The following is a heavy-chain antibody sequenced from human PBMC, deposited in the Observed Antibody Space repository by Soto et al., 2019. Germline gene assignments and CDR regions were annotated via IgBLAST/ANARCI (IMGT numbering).Heavy chain of an antibody. CDR1: GGSISSSSYY. D-gene: IGHD3-22*01. Sequence: QMQLQESGPGLVKPSETLSLTCTVSGGSISSSSYYWGWIRQPPGQGLEWLGTIYSLGNTYYNPSLKSLVAISVDKSKSQLFLKLSSVTAADTAVYYGARQIDDSSGYYYAYWGQGTLVTVSS. CDR3: ARQIDDSSGYYYAY. CDR2: IYSLGNT. J-gene: IGHJ4*02. V-gene: IGHV4-39*01.